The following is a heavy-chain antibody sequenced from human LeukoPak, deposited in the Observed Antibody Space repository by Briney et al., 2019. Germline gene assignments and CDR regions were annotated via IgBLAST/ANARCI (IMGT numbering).Heavy chain of an antibody. Sequence: PGGSLRLSCAASGFTFSSYAMHWVRQAPGKGLEWVAVISYDGSNKYYADSVKGRFTISRDNSKNTLYLQMNSLRAEDTAVYYCARDGSGLRGYYYMDVWGKGTTVTVSS. CDR2: ISYDGSNK. V-gene: IGHV3-30*04. J-gene: IGHJ6*03. D-gene: IGHD3-10*01. CDR1: GFTFSSYA. CDR3: ARDGSGLRGYYYMDV.